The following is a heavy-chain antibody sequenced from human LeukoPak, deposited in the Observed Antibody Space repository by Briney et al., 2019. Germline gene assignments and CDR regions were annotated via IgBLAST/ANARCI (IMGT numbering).Heavy chain of an antibody. CDR1: GYTFSNYG. D-gene: IGHD3-22*01. CDR3: ARDLTHRRNYDSSGYQIVPAF. CDR2: ISGYNGNT. Sequence: GFSVNVSCKASGYTFSNYGISWVRQAPGQGLEWMGWISGYNGNTNYAQKLQGRVTMTTDTSTSTAYMELRSLRSDDTAVYYCARDLTHRRNYDSSGYQIVPAFWGQGTLVTVSS. V-gene: IGHV1-18*01. J-gene: IGHJ4*02.